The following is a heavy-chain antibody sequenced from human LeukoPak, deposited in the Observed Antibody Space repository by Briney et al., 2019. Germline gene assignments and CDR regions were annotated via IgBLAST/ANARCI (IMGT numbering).Heavy chain of an antibody. Sequence: ASVKVSCKASGYTFTSYYMHWVRQAPGQGLEWMGIINPSGGSTSYAQKFQGRVTMTRDMSTSTVYMELSSLRSEDTAVYYCARVGEMATMDDAFDIWGQGTMVTVSS. D-gene: IGHD5-24*01. CDR1: GYTFTSYY. V-gene: IGHV1-46*01. CDR3: ARVGEMATMDDAFDI. J-gene: IGHJ3*02. CDR2: INPSGGST.